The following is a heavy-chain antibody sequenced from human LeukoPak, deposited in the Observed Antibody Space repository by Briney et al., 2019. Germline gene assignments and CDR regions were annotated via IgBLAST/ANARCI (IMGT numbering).Heavy chain of an antibody. Sequence: PSETLSLTCTVSGGSISSYYWSWIRQPPGKGLEWLGYIYYSGSTNYNPSFKSRVTISVDTSKNQFSLKLSSVTAADTAVYYCARRGMTTVTHDYYYYGMDVWGQGTTVTVSS. D-gene: IGHD4-17*01. CDR2: IYYSGST. V-gene: IGHV4-59*08. CDR3: ARRGMTTVTHDYYYYGMDV. J-gene: IGHJ6*02. CDR1: GGSISSYY.